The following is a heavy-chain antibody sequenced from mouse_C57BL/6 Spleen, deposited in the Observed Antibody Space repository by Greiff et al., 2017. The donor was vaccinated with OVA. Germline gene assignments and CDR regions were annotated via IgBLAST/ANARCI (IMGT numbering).Heavy chain of an antibody. Sequence: QVQLQQPGAELVMPGASVKLSCKASGYTFTSYWMHWVKQRPGQGLEWIGEIDPSDSYTNYNQKFKGKSTLTVDKSSSTAYMQLSSLTPEDSAVYYCARWVTTVVATDDWGQGTTLTVSS. CDR1: GYTFTSYW. J-gene: IGHJ2*01. D-gene: IGHD1-1*01. V-gene: IGHV1-69*01. CDR2: IDPSDSYT. CDR3: ARWVTTVVATDD.